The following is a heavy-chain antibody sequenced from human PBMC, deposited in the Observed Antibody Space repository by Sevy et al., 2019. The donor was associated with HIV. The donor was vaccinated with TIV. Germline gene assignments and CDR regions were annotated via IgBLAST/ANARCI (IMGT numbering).Heavy chain of an antibody. CDR1: GFIFSSYA. Sequence: GGSLRLSCAASGFIFSSYAMSWVRQGPGKGLEWVSHISNSGGGTYYADSVKGRFTISRDNSKNTLYLQMNSLRDEDTAVYYCAKDLRTGYYDSSGCHAAPGEGGPFDYWGQGTLVTVSS. V-gene: IGHV3-23*01. J-gene: IGHJ4*02. CDR3: AKDLRTGYYDSSGCHAAPGEGGPFDY. CDR2: ISNSGGGT. D-gene: IGHD3-22*01.